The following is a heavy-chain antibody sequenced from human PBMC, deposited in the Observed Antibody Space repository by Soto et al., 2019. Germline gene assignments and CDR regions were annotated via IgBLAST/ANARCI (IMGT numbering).Heavy chain of an antibody. CDR1: GYTFFSYA. Sequence: GASVKVSCKASGYTFFSYAIHWVRQAPGHGLEWMGWTNAGNGDTKYSPKFQDRVTITRDTSASTAYMELSSLTSEDTAVYYCGREPLVALDYWGQGTLVTVSS. D-gene: IGHD2-8*02. CDR2: TNAGNGDT. CDR3: GREPLVALDY. V-gene: IGHV1-3*01. J-gene: IGHJ4*02.